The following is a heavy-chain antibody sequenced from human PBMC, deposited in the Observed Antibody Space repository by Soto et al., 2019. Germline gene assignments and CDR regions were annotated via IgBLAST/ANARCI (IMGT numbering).Heavy chain of an antibody. J-gene: IGHJ6*02. CDR3: ARDPGARRGYSYGFRRAPYYYYGMDV. V-gene: IGHV3-48*01. Sequence: GGSLRLSCAASGFTFSSYAMSWVRQAPGKGLEWVSYISSSSSTIYYADSVKGRFTISRDNAKNSLYLQMNSLRAEDTAVYYCARDPGARRGYSYGFRRAPYYYYGMDVWGQGTTVTVSS. CDR1: GFTFSSYA. CDR2: ISSSSSTI. D-gene: IGHD5-18*01.